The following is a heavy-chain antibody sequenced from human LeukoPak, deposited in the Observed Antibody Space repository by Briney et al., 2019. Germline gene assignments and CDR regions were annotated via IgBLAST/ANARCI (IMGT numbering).Heavy chain of an antibody. D-gene: IGHD6-19*01. Sequence: SETLSLTCTLSGGSISSYYWSWIRQPPGKGLEWVGYIYYSGSTNYNPSLKSRVTISVDTSKNQFSLKLSSVTAADTAVYYCARSYSSSVGFDPWGQGTLVTVSS. CDR3: ARSYSSSVGFDP. CDR1: GGSISSYY. V-gene: IGHV4-59*01. CDR2: IYYSGST. J-gene: IGHJ5*02.